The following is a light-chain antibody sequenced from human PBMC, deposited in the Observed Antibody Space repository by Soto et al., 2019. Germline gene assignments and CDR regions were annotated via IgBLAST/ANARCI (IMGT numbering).Light chain of an antibody. CDR1: QSVDTY. V-gene: IGKV3-11*01. CDR3: QQRRNWVS. J-gene: IGKJ3*01. CDR2: DTS. Sequence: NVLTQSPATLSLSPGESVTLSCTASQSVDTYIAWYQQRPGQPPRLLIHDTSHRASGVPARFRGSGSGTDFTLTITSLEPEDFAVYFCQQRRNWVSFGPGTRL.